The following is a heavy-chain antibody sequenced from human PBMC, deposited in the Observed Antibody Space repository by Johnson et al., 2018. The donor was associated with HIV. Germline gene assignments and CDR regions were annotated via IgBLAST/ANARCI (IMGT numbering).Heavy chain of an antibody. CDR2: IWYDGSRK. CDR1: GFIFSSYG. V-gene: IGHV3-30*02. CDR3: AKEGSRGAVTQAPDAFDI. Sequence: QVQLVESGGGVVQPGGSLRLSCAASGFIFSSYGMHWVRQAPGKGLEWVAFIWYDGSRKYYADSVKGRFTISRVNSKNMLYLQMNSLRVEDTAVYYWAKEGSRGAVTQAPDAFDIWGQGTVVTVSS. J-gene: IGHJ3*02. D-gene: IGHD4-17*01.